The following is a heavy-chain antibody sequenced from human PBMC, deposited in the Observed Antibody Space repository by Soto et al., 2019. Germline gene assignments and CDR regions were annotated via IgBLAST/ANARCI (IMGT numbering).Heavy chain of an antibody. J-gene: IGHJ4*02. CDR3: AKPTAPGFGEPIDY. Sequence: EVQLLESGGGLVQPGGSLRLSCAASGFTFSSYAMSWVRQAPGKGLEWVSAISGSGGSTYYADSVKGRFTISRDNTKNTLYLQMNSLRAEDTAVYYCAKPTAPGFGEPIDYWGQGTLVTVSS. D-gene: IGHD3-10*01. CDR1: GFTFSSYA. V-gene: IGHV3-23*01. CDR2: ISGSGGST.